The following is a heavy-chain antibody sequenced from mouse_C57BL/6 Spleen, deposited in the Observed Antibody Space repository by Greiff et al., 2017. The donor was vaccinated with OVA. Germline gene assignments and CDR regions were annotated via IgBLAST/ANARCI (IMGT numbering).Heavy chain of an antibody. CDR1: GYTFTDYY. V-gene: IGHV1-26*01. J-gene: IGHJ4*01. CDR3: ASIYYDYGDVLMDY. D-gene: IGHD2-4*01. CDR2: INPNNGGT. Sequence: EVQLQQSGPELVKPGASVKISCKASGYTFTDYYMNWVKQSHGKSLEWIGDINPNNGGTSYNQKFKGKATLTVDKSSSTAYMELRSLTSEDSAVYYCASIYYDYGDVLMDYWGQGTSVTVSS.